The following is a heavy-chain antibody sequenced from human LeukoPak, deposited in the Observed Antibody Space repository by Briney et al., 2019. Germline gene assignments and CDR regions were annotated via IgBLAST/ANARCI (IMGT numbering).Heavy chain of an antibody. V-gene: IGHV1-2*02. CDR3: ARGFGVGGILWFTFDY. D-gene: IGHD2-21*01. Sequence: ASVKVSCKASGYTFTGYYMHWVRQAPGQGLEWMXXXNPNSGGTNYAQKFQGRVTMTRDTSISTAYMELSRLRSDDTAVYYCARGFGVGGILWFTFDYWGQGTLVTVSS. CDR1: GYTFTGYY. CDR2: XNPNSGGT. J-gene: IGHJ4*02.